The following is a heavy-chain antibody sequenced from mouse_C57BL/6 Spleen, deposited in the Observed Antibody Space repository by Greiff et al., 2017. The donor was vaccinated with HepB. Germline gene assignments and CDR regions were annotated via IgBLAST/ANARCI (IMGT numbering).Heavy chain of an antibody. CDR3: ARRLVVAPSYWYFDV. J-gene: IGHJ1*03. CDR1: GYAFSSYW. CDR2: IYPGDGDT. Sequence: QVQLQQSGAELVKPGASVKISCKASGYAFSSYWMNWVKQRPGKGLEWIGQIYPGDGDTNYNGKFKGKATLTADKSSSTAYMQLSSLTSEDSAVYFCARRLVVAPSYWYFDVWGTGTTVTVSS. D-gene: IGHD1-1*01. V-gene: IGHV1-80*01.